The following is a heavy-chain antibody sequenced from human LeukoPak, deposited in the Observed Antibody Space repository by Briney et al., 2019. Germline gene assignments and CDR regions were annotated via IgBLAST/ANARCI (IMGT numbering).Heavy chain of an antibody. Sequence: GGSLRLSCAASGFTVSSNYMSWVRQAPGKGLEWVSVIYSGGSTYYADSVKGRFTISRDNSKNTLYLQMNSLRAEDTAVYYCVGYCSSTSCFTNYYYYYYGTDVWGQGTTVTVSS. D-gene: IGHD2-2*01. V-gene: IGHV3-53*01. CDR2: IYSGGST. CDR1: GFTVSSNY. CDR3: VGYCSSTSCFTNYYYYYYGTDV. J-gene: IGHJ6*02.